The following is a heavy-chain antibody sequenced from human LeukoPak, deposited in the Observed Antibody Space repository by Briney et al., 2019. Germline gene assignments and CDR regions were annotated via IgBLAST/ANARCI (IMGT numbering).Heavy chain of an antibody. D-gene: IGHD3-10*01. CDR1: GFTFSSXX. J-gene: IGHJ4*02. V-gene: IGHV3-23*01. Sequence: LSXXASGFTFSSXXMNWVRRAPXXXXXWVSAISGNGNTFYADSVKGRFTISRDNSKNTLYLQMNNLRAEDTAIYYCAKGIPISGSYFHWGQGTLVTVSS. CDR3: AKGIPISGSYFH. CDR2: ISGNGNT.